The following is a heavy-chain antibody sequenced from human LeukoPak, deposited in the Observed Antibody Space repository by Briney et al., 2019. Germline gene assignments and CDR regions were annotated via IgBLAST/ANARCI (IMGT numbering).Heavy chain of an antibody. J-gene: IGHJ4*02. D-gene: IGHD2-2*01. Sequence: PGGSLRLSCAASGFTFSSYAMSWVRQAPGKGLEWVSAISGSGGNTYYADSVKGRFTISSDNSKNTLYLQMNSLRAEDTAVYYCAKRYCSSTSCRIGGVTAQDYWGQGTLVTVSS. CDR3: AKRYCSSTSCRIGGVTAQDY. CDR1: GFTFSSYA. V-gene: IGHV3-23*01. CDR2: ISGSGGNT.